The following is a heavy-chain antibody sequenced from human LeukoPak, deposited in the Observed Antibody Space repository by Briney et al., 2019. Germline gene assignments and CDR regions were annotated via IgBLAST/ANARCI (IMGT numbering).Heavy chain of an antibody. CDR3: ARVRARFLEWLLPY. CDR2: INPNSGGT. J-gene: IGHJ4*02. D-gene: IGHD3-3*01. CDR1: GYTFTGYY. Sequence: GASVKVYCKASGYTFTGYYMHWVRQAPGQGLEWMGRINPNSGGTNYAQKFRGRVTMTRDTSISTAYMELSRLRSDDTAVYYCARVRARFLEWLLPYWGQGTLVTVSS. V-gene: IGHV1-2*06.